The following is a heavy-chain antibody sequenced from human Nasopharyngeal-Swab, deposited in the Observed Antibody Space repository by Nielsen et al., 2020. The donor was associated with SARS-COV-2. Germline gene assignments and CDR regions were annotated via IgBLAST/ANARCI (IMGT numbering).Heavy chain of an antibody. J-gene: IGHJ6*03. V-gene: IGHV3-15*01. CDR3: TSSMGSNYYYYYMDV. CDR1: GFTFSNAW. D-gene: IGHD3-10*01. Sequence: GGSLRLSCAASGFTFSNAWMSWVRQAPGKGLEWVGRIKSKTDGGTTDYTVPVKGRFTISRDDSKNTLYLQMNSLKTEDTAVYYCTSSMGSNYYYYYMDVWAKGPRSPSP. CDR2: IKSKTDGGTT.